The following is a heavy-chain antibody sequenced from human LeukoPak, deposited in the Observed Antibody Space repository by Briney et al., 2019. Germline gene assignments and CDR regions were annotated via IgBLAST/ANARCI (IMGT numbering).Heavy chain of an antibody. CDR3: ARVSFLEWSHPFDY. V-gene: IGHV3-30-3*01. CDR1: GFTFGSYA. J-gene: IGHJ4*02. Sequence: GGSLRLSCAASGFTFGSYAMHWVRQAPGKGLEWVTVISYDGSNKYYADSVKGRFTISRDNSKNTLYLQMNSLRAEDTAVYYCARVSFLEWSHPFDYWGQGTLVTVSS. CDR2: ISYDGSNK. D-gene: IGHD3-3*01.